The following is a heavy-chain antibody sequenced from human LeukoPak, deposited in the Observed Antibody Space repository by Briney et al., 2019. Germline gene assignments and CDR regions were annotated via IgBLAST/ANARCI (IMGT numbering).Heavy chain of an antibody. CDR1: GFTLGSYW. V-gene: IGHV3-21*01. D-gene: IGHD1-20*01. CDR3: AREDNWNFPPMDV. CDR2: ISSSSSYI. J-gene: IGHJ6*04. Sequence: GGSLRLSCVASGFTLGSYWMTWVRQAPGKGLEWVSSISSSSSYIYYADSVKGRFTISRDNAKNSLYLQMNSLRAEDTAVYYCAREDNWNFPPMDVWGKGTTVTVSS.